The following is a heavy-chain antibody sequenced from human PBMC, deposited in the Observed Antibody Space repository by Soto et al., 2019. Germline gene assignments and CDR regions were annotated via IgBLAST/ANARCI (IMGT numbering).Heavy chain of an antibody. Sequence: QVQLVESGGGVVQPGRSLRLSCAASGFTFSSYAMHWVRQAPGKGLEWVAVISYDGSNKYYADSVKVRFTISRDNSKNTLYLQMNSLRAEDTAVYYCARASADYGDFDYWGQGTLVTVSS. J-gene: IGHJ4*02. D-gene: IGHD4-17*01. CDR3: ARASADYGDFDY. V-gene: IGHV3-30-3*01. CDR2: ISYDGSNK. CDR1: GFTFSSYA.